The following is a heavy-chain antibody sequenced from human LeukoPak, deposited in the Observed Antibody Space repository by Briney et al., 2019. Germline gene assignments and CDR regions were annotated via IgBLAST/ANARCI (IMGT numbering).Heavy chain of an antibody. Sequence: GASVKVSCKASGYIFAAYFMHWVRQAPGQGLEWMGWINPNSGDTNSAPKFQGRVTMTRDTTISTAYMEVTRLRYDGTAVYYCARRHGYDAFDIWGQGTMVIVSS. J-gene: IGHJ3*02. CDR3: ARRHGYDAFDI. V-gene: IGHV1-2*02. CDR2: INPNSGDT. D-gene: IGHD5-12*01. CDR1: GYIFAAYF.